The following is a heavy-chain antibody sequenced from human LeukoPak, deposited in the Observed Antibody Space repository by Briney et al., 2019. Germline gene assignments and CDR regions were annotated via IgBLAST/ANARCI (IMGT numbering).Heavy chain of an antibody. CDR2: INWNGGST. CDR1: GFTFDDYG. Sequence: PGGSLRLSCAASGFTFDDYGMSWVRQAPGKGLEWVSGINWNGGSTGYADSVKGRFTISRDNAKNSLYLQMKSLRAEDTAVYYCARDQGHYYGSGSYYYFDYWGQGTLVTVSS. CDR3: ARDQGHYYGSGSYYYFDY. J-gene: IGHJ4*02. V-gene: IGHV3-20*04. D-gene: IGHD3-10*01.